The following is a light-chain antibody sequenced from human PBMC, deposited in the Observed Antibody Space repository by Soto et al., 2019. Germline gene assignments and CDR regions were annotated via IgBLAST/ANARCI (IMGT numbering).Light chain of an antibody. J-gene: IGKJ4*01. CDR1: QSISSK. V-gene: IGKV3-15*01. Sequence: EIVMTQSPATLSVSPGERATLSCRASQSISSKLARYQQKPGQAPRLLIYGASTRATGIPVRFSGSGSGTEFTLTITSLQSEDFAVYYCQEYNNWHPITFGGGTKVDIK. CDR2: GAS. CDR3: QEYNNWHPIT.